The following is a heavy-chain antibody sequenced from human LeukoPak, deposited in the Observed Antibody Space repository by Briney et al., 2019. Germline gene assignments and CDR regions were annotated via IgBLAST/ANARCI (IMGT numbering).Heavy chain of an antibody. CDR2: INSGSGNI. D-gene: IGHD3-16*01. CDR1: GFTFSNYS. CDR3: VRYAYDPTKAFDI. J-gene: IGHJ3*02. Sequence: GSLRLSCAASGFTFSNYSMNWVRQAPGKGLEWVSFINSGSGNIYYADSVKGRFTFSRDNAKNSLYLQMSSLRADDTAVYYCVRYAYDPTKAFDIWGQGTMVTVSS. V-gene: IGHV3-48*04.